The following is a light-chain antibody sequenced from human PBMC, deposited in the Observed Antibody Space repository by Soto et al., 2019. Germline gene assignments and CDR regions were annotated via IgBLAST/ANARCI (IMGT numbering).Light chain of an antibody. V-gene: IGKV3-15*01. CDR1: QSVTTN. Sequence: EVVMTQSPATLSVSPGERVTFSCRASQSVTTNLAWYQHKPGQSPRLLISDASTGASGIPPRFSGSGSGTEFTLTSDRLQSADFAVYYGQQYDRWPVTFGGGTKVEIK. J-gene: IGKJ4*01. CDR3: QQYDRWPVT. CDR2: DAS.